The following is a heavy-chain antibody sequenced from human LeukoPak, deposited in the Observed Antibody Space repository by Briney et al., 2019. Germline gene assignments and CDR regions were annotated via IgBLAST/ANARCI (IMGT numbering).Heavy chain of an antibody. J-gene: IGHJ4*02. Sequence: GRSLRLSCAASGFNFNSYWMAWVRQAPGKRLEWLTNTNQDGSVTYYVDSVRGRFTVSRDNAKDSLFLQMHSLRVEDTAVYFCSNGIYDNSFWGQGTLVTVSS. V-gene: IGHV3-7*01. D-gene: IGHD1-1*01. CDR3: SNGIYDNSF. CDR2: TNQDGSVT. CDR1: GFNFNSYW.